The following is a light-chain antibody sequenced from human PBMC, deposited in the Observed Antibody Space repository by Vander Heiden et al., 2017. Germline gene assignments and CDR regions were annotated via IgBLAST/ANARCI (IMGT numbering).Light chain of an antibody. CDR3: QQYNNWPLT. V-gene: IGKV3-15*01. CDR2: GAS. Sequence: EIVMTQSPATLSVSPGERATLYCRASQSVSSNLAWYQQKPGQAPRLLIHGASTRATGIPARFSGSGSGTEFTLTISSLQSEDFAVYYCQQYNNWPLTFGPGTKVDIK. J-gene: IGKJ3*01. CDR1: QSVSSN.